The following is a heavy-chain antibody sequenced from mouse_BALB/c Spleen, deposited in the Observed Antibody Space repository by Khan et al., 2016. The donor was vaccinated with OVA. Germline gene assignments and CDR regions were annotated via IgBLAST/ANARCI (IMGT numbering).Heavy chain of an antibody. J-gene: IGHJ3*01. V-gene: IGHV2-2*02. D-gene: IGHD2-4*01. Sequence: QVQLKQSGPGLVQPSQSLSITCTVSGFSLANYSVHWVRQSPGKGLEWLGVIWSAGSTDYTAAFMSRLTINKDNSRSHVFFKMNSLQPNDTAIYYCARRGYDYGRGALFAYWGQGTLVTVSA. CDR2: IWSAGST. CDR3: ARRGYDYGRGALFAY. CDR1: GFSLANYS.